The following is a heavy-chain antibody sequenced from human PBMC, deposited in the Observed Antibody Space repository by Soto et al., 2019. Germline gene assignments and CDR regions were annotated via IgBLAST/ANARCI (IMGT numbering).Heavy chain of an antibody. V-gene: IGHV4-30-4*01. CDR2: IYKSATT. J-gene: IGHJ5*01. D-gene: IGHD2-15*01. Sequence: SETLSLTCSVSGDSISTVDYFWAWVRQPPGQALEYIGYIYKSATTYYNPSFESRVAISLDTSKTQFSLNVTSLTAADTAVYFCARGRYCLTGRCFPNWFDSWGQGTLVTVSS. CDR3: ARGRYCLTGRCFPNWFDS. CDR1: GDSISTVDYF.